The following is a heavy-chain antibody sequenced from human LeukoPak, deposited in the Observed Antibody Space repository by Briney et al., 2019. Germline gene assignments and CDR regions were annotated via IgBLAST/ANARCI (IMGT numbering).Heavy chain of an antibody. CDR2: IYYSGST. D-gene: IGHD3-22*01. CDR1: GGSIRNYY. CDR3: ARVVYYYDSSGYYYTYFDY. J-gene: IGHJ4*02. Sequence: PSETLSLTCTVSGGSIRNYYWSWIRQPPGKGLEWIGYIYYSGSTNYNPSLKSRVTISVDTSKNQFSLKLSSVTAADTAVYYCARVVYYYDSSGYYYTYFDYWGQGTLVTVSS. V-gene: IGHV4-59*08.